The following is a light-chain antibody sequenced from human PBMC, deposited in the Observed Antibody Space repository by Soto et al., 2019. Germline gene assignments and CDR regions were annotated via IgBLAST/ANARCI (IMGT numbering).Light chain of an antibody. V-gene: IGLV1-40*01. J-gene: IGLJ1*01. CDR3: QSYDSNLSEV. Sequence: QSVLTQPPSEPGAPGQTVTISCTGSGSNIGAGYGVQWYQQLPGTAPRLLIYGSGDRPSGVPDRFSASVSGNSASLAITGLQTEDEAVYYCQSYDSNLSEVFGPGTKVAVL. CDR2: GSG. CDR1: GSNIGAGYG.